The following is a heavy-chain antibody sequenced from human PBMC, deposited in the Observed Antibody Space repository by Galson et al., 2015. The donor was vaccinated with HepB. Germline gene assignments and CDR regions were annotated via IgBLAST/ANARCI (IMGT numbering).Heavy chain of an antibody. CDR2: INLSGGST. Sequence: SVKVSCKASGYTFTSYYMHWVRQAPGQGLEWMGIINLSGGSTSFAQKFQGRVTMTRDTSTSTVNMEQSSLRSEDTAVYYCARAPERSSGSDYWGQGTLVTVSS. J-gene: IGHJ4*02. D-gene: IGHD3-22*01. CDR1: GYTFTSYY. V-gene: IGHV1-46*01. CDR3: ARAPERSSGSDY.